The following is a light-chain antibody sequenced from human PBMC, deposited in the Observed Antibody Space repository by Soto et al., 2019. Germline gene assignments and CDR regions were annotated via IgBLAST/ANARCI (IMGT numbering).Light chain of an antibody. J-gene: IGKJ3*01. CDR1: QSISNY. CDR2: GAS. Sequence: DIQMTQSPSSLSASVGDRVTITCRASQSISNYLNWYQQKPGKAPKFLIYGASSLQSGVPSRFSGSGSGTDFTLTISSLQPEDFATYYCQQSYTTPSFGPGTEVHIK. CDR3: QQSYTTPS. V-gene: IGKV1-39*01.